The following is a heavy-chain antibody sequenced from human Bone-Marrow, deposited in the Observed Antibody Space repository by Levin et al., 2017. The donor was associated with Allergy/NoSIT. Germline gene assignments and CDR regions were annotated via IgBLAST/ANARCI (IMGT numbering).Heavy chain of an antibody. CDR1: GFTFSASG. CDR2: IRNKFNKYAT. Sequence: GESLKISCVASGFTFSASGIHWVRQASGKGLEWVGRIRNKFNKYATAYAESLRGRFTMSRDDSANTAYLQMNSLMIEDTAMYYCIKSGDTAAGIVYWGQGTLVTVSS. CDR3: IKSGDTAAGIVY. J-gene: IGHJ4*02. V-gene: IGHV3-73*01. D-gene: IGHD5-18*01.